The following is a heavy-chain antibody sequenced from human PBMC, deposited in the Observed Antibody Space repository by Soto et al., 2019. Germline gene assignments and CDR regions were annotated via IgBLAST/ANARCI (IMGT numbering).Heavy chain of an antibody. Sequence: SLRLSCSASGFTFSSYAMSWVRQAPGKGLEWVSAISGSGGSTYYADSVKGRFTISRDNAKNSLYLQMNSLRAEDTAVYYCARDGFSSSSTLLHYYYYYGMDVWGQGTTVTVSS. D-gene: IGHD6-6*01. CDR2: ISGSGGST. CDR3: ARDGFSSSSTLLHYYYYYGMDV. J-gene: IGHJ6*02. CDR1: GFTFSSYA. V-gene: IGHV3-23*01.